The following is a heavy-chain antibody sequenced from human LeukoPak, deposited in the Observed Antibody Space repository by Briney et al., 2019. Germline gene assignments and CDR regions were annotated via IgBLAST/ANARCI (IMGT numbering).Heavy chain of an antibody. CDR2: IYYSGST. D-gene: IGHD7-27*01. CDR3: ARCLGLNYYYYYMDV. V-gene: IGHV4-59*01. Sequence: SETLSLTCTVSGGSISSYYWSWIRQPPGKGLEWIGYIYYSGSTNYNPSLKSRVTISVDTSKNQFSLKLSSVTAADTAVYYCARCLGLNYYYYYMDVWGKGTTVTVSS. CDR1: GGSISSYY. J-gene: IGHJ6*03.